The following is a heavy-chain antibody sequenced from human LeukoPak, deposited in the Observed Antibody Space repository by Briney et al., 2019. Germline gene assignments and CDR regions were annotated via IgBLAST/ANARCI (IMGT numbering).Heavy chain of an antibody. CDR1: GFSLSNYA. Sequence: QSGGSLRLSCTVSGFSLSNYAMTWVRQAPGKGLEWVSAISDSGRSTYYADSVKGRFTISRDISKSTPYLQMNSLRAEDTALYYCVKGQKLELPLDFWGQGTLVTVSS. CDR2: ISDSGRST. D-gene: IGHD1-7*01. CDR3: VKGQKLELPLDF. J-gene: IGHJ4*02. V-gene: IGHV3-23*01.